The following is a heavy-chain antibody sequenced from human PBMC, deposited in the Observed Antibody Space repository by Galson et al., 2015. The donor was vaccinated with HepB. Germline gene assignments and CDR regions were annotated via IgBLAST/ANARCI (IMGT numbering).Heavy chain of an antibody. J-gene: IGHJ4*02. CDR3: AKDGSTRLQLWFDY. CDR2: IRYDGSNK. Sequence: SLRLSCAASGFTFSSYGMHWVRQAPGKGLEWVAFIRYDGSNKYYADSVKGRFTISRDNSKNTLYLQMNSLRAEDTAVYYCAKDGSTRLQLWFDYWGQGTLVTASS. CDR1: GFTFSSYG. D-gene: IGHD5-18*01. V-gene: IGHV3-30*02.